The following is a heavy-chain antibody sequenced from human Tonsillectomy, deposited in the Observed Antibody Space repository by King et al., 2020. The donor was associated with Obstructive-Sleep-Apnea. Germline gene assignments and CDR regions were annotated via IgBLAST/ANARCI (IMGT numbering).Heavy chain of an antibody. Sequence: EVQLVESGGGLVQPGGSLRLSCAASGFTFSSYSMNWVRQAPGKGLEWISYISSSSSTIYYADSVKGRFTISRDNAKNSLYLQMNSLRAEDTAVYYCARDYDYVWGSYRAFDYWGQGTLVTVSS. CDR3: ARDYDYVWGSYRAFDY. V-gene: IGHV3-48*04. J-gene: IGHJ4*02. CDR2: ISSSSSTI. D-gene: IGHD3-16*02. CDR1: GFTFSSYS.